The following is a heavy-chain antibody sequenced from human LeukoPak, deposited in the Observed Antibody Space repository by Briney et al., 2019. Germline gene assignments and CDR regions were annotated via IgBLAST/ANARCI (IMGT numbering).Heavy chain of an antibody. V-gene: IGHV1-2*06. CDR1: GYTFIGYF. CDR2: INPNTGGT. CDR3: AIAGGGSDAFDI. J-gene: IGHJ3*02. D-gene: IGHD2-15*01. Sequence: ASVKVSCKAFGYTFIGYFIHWVRQAPGQGLEWMGRINPNTGGTKYTQKFQGRVTMTRDTSISTAYMELSRLTSDDTAVYYCAIAGGGSDAFDIWGQGTMVTVSS.